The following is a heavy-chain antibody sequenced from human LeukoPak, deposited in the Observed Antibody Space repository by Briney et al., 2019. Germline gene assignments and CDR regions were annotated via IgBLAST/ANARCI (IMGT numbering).Heavy chain of an antibody. CDR1: GGTFSTYV. J-gene: IGHJ4*02. V-gene: IGHV1-69*04. Sequence: SEKVSCKESGGTFSTYVISWVRQAPGQGLEWMGRIIPVLGVANYAQKFQGRVTITADTSTSTAYMELSSLRYDDTAVYYCAREQTVANYFDFWGQGTLVTVSS. CDR2: IIPVLGVA. CDR3: AREQTVANYFDF. D-gene: IGHD6-19*01.